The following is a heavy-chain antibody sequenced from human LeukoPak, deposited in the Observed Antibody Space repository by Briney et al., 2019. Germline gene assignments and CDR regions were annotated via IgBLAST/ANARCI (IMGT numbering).Heavy chain of an antibody. CDR1: GFTFSSYG. Sequence: GGSLRLSCAASGFTFSSYGISWVRQAPGKGLEWVSAISGSGGSTYFADSVKGRFTISRDNSKNTQYLQMNSLRAEDTAVYYCAKDRSYSGYDYWGQGTVVTVSS. J-gene: IGHJ4*02. D-gene: IGHD5-12*01. CDR3: AKDRSYSGYDY. CDR2: ISGSGGST. V-gene: IGHV3-23*01.